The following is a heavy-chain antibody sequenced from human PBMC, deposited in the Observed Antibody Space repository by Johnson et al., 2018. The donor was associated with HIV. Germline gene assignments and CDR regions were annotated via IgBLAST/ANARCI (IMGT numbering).Heavy chain of an antibody. CDR2: IKQDGSEK. CDR3: ARDWGLYSSGWYVDAFDI. D-gene: IGHD6-19*01. J-gene: IGHJ3*02. CDR1: GFTFSSYW. V-gene: IGHV3-7*05. Sequence: LVESGGGLVQPGGSLRLSCAASGFTFSSYWMSWVRQAPGKGLEWVANIKQDGSEKYYVDSVKGRFTISRDNAKNSLYLQMNSLRAEDTAVYYCARDWGLYSSGWYVDAFDIWGQGTMVTVSS.